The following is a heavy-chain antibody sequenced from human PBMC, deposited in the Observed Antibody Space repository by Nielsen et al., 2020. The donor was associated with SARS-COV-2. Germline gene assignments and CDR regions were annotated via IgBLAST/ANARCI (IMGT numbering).Heavy chain of an antibody. V-gene: IGHV3-23*01. J-gene: IGHJ3*01. CDR2: ISGNGERT. D-gene: IGHD2-21*02. CDR1: GFTFSRYG. Sequence: GESLKISCAASGFTFSRYGMSWVRQAPGKGLEWVSAISGNGERTYYADSVKGRFTISRDNSKNTLYLQMNSLRAEDTAVYYCAKGDRYCGGDCYADAFVFWGQGTMVTV. CDR3: AKGDRYCGGDCYADAFVF.